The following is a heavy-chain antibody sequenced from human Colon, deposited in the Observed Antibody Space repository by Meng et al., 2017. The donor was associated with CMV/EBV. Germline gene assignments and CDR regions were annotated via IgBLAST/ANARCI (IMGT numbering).Heavy chain of an antibody. V-gene: IGHV1-46*01. Sequence: SGKTSGDKFRYRSMHWMRQAPGQGLEWMRMFDPRGDSTNYAENFVGRFTMTANMSTNTMHMERSSLRSDDTAVYYCARDNSNWSTDFWGQGTLVTVSS. CDR3: ARDNSNWSTDF. J-gene: IGHJ4*02. D-gene: IGHD4-11*01. CDR1: GDKFRYRS. CDR2: FDPRGDST.